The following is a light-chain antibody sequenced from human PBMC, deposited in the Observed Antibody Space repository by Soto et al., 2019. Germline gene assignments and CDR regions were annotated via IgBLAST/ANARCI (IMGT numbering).Light chain of an antibody. CDR2: GAS. CDR3: QQSNNWPYT. J-gene: IGKJ2*01. CDR1: RSVSHN. Sequence: EVVMTQSPATLSVSPGERATLSCRASRSVSHNLAWYQQKPGQAPRLLFYGASTRATGIPARFSGSGSGTDFTLTISSLQSEDFAVYYCQQSNNWPYTFGQGTKLEIK. V-gene: IGKV3-15*01.